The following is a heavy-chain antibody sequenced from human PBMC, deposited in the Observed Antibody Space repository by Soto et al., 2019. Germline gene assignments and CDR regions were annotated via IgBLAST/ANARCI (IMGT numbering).Heavy chain of an antibody. Sequence: ASLKVSCKASGYTFTGYYIHWVRQAPEQGPEWMGGIVPESGATRYAQRFQGRVTMTRDMSITTVYMELKNLRPEDKAVYYCGGGRSGQIVVFYWGQGTPVTVSS. CDR2: IVPESGAT. CDR3: GGGRSGQIVVFY. CDR1: GYTFTGYY. D-gene: IGHD1-26*01. V-gene: IGHV1-2*02. J-gene: IGHJ4*02.